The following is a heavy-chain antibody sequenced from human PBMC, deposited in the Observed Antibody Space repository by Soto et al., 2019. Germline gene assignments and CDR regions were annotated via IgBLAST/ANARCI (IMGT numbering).Heavy chain of an antibody. Sequence: QVPLVESGGGVVQPGRSLRLSCAASGFPFTTYGMHWVREGPGKGLEWVAVISYDGSNTYYADSVKGRFTISRDNSKNALYLQMNSLRPEDPALYYCVGGQYYFDYRGQGTLVTVSS. V-gene: IGHV3-30*03. CDR3: VGGQYYFDY. D-gene: IGHD3-10*01. J-gene: IGHJ4*02. CDR2: ISYDGSNT. CDR1: GFPFTTYG.